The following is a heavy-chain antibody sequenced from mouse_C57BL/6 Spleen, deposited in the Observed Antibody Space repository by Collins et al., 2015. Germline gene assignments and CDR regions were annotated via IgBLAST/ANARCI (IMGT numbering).Heavy chain of an antibody. D-gene: IGHD1-1*01. CDR2: INPYNGGT. V-gene: IGHV1-19*01. CDR1: GYTFTDYY. J-gene: IGHJ3*01. Sequence: EVQLQQSGPVLVKPGASVKMSCKASGYTFTDYYMNWVKQSHGKSLECIGVINPYNGGTSYNQKFKGKATLTVDKSSSTAYMELNSLTSEDSAVYYCAPRDYYGSSYEGFAYWGQGTLVTVSA. CDR3: APRDYYGSSYEGFAY.